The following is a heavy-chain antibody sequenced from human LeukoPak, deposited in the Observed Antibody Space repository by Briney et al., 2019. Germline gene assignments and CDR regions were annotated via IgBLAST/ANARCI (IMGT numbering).Heavy chain of an antibody. D-gene: IGHD4-17*01. J-gene: IGHJ3*01. Sequence: GGSLRLSCAASGLTFSSYAMMWLRQAPGKGLEWVSAIIGNGGWALYADSVKGRFTISRDNTKNTLYLQMSSLRAEDTAVYYCAKDPNGDYIGAFDFWGRGTMVTVSS. V-gene: IGHV3-23*01. CDR1: GLTFSSYA. CDR2: IIGNGGWA. CDR3: AKDPNGDYIGAFDF.